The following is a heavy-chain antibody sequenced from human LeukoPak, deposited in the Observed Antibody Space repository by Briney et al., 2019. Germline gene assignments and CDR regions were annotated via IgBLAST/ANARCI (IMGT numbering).Heavy chain of an antibody. CDR3: AKDSSSWSTFDY. J-gene: IGHJ4*02. CDR1: GFTFSSYG. V-gene: IGHV3-30*02. Sequence: GXSLRFSCAASGFTFSSYGMHWVRQAPGKGLEWVAFIRYDGSNKYYADSVKGRFTISRDNSKNTLYLQMNSLRAEDTAVYYCAKDSSSWSTFDYWGQGTLVTVSS. D-gene: IGHD6-13*01. CDR2: IRYDGSNK.